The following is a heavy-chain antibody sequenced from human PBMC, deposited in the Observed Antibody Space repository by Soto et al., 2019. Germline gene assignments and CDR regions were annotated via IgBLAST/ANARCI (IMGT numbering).Heavy chain of an antibody. CDR2: VNLDEGNN. CDR1: GFTFSNYG. D-gene: IGHD2-2*01. Sequence: QVRLVESGGGVVQPGRSLRLSCAASGFTFSNYGMHWVRQAPGQGLEWVARVNLDEGNNNYADSVKGRFTISRDNSKNTLYLQLNSVRPEDTAVYYCVKDRREYQTLSDAFDVWGQGTLVTVSS. J-gene: IGHJ3*01. CDR3: VKDRREYQTLSDAFDV. V-gene: IGHV3-30*18.